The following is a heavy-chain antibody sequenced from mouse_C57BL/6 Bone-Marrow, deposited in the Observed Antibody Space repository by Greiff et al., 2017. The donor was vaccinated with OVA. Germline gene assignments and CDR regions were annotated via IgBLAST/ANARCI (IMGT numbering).Heavy chain of an antibody. D-gene: IGHD1-1*01. J-gene: IGHJ4*01. CDR3: ARFLTYYYGSSYGDYAMDY. Sequence: VKLMESGAELAKPGASVKLSCKASGYTFTSYWMHWVKQRPGQGLEWIGYINPSSGYTKYNQKFKDKATLTADKSSSTAYMQLSSLTYEDSAVYYCARFLTYYYGSSYGDYAMDYWVQGTSVTVSS. CDR1: GYTFTSYW. V-gene: IGHV1-7*01. CDR2: INPSSGYT.